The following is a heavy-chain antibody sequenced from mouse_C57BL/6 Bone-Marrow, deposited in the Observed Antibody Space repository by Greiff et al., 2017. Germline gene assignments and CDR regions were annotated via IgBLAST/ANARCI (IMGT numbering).Heavy chain of an antibody. J-gene: IGHJ4*01. CDR3: AREDYYGSSYDYAMDY. V-gene: IGHV1-64*01. Sequence: QVQLQQPGAELVKPGASVKLSCKASGYTFTSYWMHWVKQRPGQGLEWIGMIHPNSGSTNSNEKFKSKATLTVDKSSSTAYMQLSSLTSEDSAVYYCAREDYYGSSYDYAMDYWGQGTSVTVSS. D-gene: IGHD1-1*01. CDR2: IHPNSGST. CDR1: GYTFTSYW.